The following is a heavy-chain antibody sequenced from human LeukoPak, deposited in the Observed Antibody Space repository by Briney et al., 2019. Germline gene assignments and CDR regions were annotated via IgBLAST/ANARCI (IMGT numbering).Heavy chain of an antibody. J-gene: IGHJ1*01. V-gene: IGHV3-48*03. Sequence: PGGSLRLSCAASGFTFSSYEMNWVRQALGKGLEWVSYISSSGSTIYYADSVKGRFTISRDNAKNSLYLQMNSLRAEDTAVYYCASGGLRYFDWLMGYFQHWGQGTLVTVSS. CDR2: ISSSGSTI. CDR1: GFTFSSYE. CDR3: ASGGLRYFDWLMGYFQH. D-gene: IGHD3-9*01.